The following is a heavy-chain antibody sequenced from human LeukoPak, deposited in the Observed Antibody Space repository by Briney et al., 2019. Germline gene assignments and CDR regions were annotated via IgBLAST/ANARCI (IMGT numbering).Heavy chain of an antibody. J-gene: IGHJ6*03. CDR2: ISAYNGNT. D-gene: IGHD3-3*01. CDR1: GYTFTSYG. V-gene: IGHV1-18*01. Sequence: ASVKVSFKASGYTFTSYGISWVRQAPGQGLEWMRWISAYNGNTNYAQKLQGRVTMTTDTSASTAYMELRSLRSDDTAVYYCARGLDYDFWSGYSSLRYYYYMDVWGKGTTVTVSS. CDR3: ARGLDYDFWSGYSSLRYYYYMDV.